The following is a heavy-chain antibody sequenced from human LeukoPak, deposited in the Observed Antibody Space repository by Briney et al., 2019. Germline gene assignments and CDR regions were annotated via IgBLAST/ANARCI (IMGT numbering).Heavy chain of an antibody. Sequence: GGSLRRSCAASGFTFSSYGMHWVRQAPGMGLEWVAVISYDGSNKYYADSVKGRFTISRDNSKNTLYLQMNSLRAEDTAVYYCARDSSSAPVYYYGMDVWGQGTTVTVSS. CDR1: GFTFSSYG. J-gene: IGHJ6*02. D-gene: IGHD6-19*01. CDR2: ISYDGSNK. V-gene: IGHV3-30*19. CDR3: ARDSSSAPVYYYGMDV.